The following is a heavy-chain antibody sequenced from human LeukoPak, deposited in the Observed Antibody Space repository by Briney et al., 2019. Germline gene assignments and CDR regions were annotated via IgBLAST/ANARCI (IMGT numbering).Heavy chain of an antibody. CDR1: GFXFSSYA. Sequence: GGSLRLSCAASGFXFSSYAIHWVRQAPGKGLEYVSAISSNGGSTYYANSVKGRFTISRDNSKNTLYLQMGSLRAEDMAVYCCARVGYTSYYYYGMAVWGQGTTVTVS. CDR3: ARVGYTSYYYYGMAV. J-gene: IGHJ6*02. D-gene: IGHD6-13*01. V-gene: IGHV3-64*01. CDR2: ISSNGGST.